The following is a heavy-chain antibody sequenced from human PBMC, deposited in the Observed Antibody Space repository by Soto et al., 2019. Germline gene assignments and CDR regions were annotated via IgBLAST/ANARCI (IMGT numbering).Heavy chain of an antibody. V-gene: IGHV4-59*01. D-gene: IGHD3-9*01. J-gene: IGHJ4*02. CDR2: IYYSGST. CDR1: GGSISSYY. CDR3: ARGGDILTGGPPFDY. Sequence: QVQLQESGPGLVKPSETLSLTCTVSGGSISSYYWSWIRQPPGKGLEWIGYIYYSGSTNYNPSLKSRVTISVDTSKNQFSLKLSSVTAADTAVYYCARGGDILTGGPPFDYWGQGTLVTVSS.